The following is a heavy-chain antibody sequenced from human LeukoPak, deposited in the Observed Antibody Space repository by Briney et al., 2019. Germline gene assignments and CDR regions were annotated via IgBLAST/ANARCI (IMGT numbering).Heavy chain of an antibody. CDR1: GYTFTSNF. J-gene: IGHJ4*02. D-gene: IGHD1-1*01. V-gene: IGHV1-46*01. CDR2: INPSGGSP. Sequence: ASVKVSCKASGYTFTSNFIHWVRQAPGQGLEWMGIINPSGGSPTYAQRFQGRVTMTRDPSTSTVYMELSSLRSEGTAVYYCARETGSLDYWGQGSLVTVSS. CDR3: ARETGSLDY.